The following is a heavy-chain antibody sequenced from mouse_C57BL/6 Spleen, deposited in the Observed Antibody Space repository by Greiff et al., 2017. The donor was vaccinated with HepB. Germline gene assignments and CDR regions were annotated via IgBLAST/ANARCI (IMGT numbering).Heavy chain of an antibody. CDR1: GFTFTDYY. V-gene: IGHV7-3*01. CDR3: ARGLRRGDYAMDY. D-gene: IGHD2-2*01. Sequence: EVQRVESGGGLVQPGGSLSLSCAASGFTFTDYYMSWVRQPPGKALEWLGFIRNKANGYTTEYSASVKGRFTISRDNSQSILYLQMNALRAEDSATYYCARGLRRGDYAMDYWGQGTSVTVSS. CDR2: IRNKANGYTT. J-gene: IGHJ4*01.